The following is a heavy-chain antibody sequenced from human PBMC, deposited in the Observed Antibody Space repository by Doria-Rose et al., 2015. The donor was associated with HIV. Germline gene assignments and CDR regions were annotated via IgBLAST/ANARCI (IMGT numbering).Heavy chain of an antibody. CDR2: LSYDGSHT. Sequence: QVQLQESGGGVVQPGRSLRLSCAASGFTFRSYAMHWVRQAPGKGLEWVALLSYDGSHTSFADSVQGRFTISRDNSKNTLHLQMNSLTTEDTAMYYCVRDPERFGSGGYFDSWGQGTLVTVSS. CDR1: GFTFRSYA. D-gene: IGHD3-10*01. J-gene: IGHJ4*02. CDR3: VRDPERFGSGGYFDS. V-gene: IGHV3-30*04.